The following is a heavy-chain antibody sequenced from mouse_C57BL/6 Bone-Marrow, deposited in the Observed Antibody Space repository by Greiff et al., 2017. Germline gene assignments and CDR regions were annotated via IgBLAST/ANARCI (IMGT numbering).Heavy chain of an antibody. D-gene: IGHD1-1*01. Sequence: QVQLQQSGAELVRPGASVTLSCKASGYTFTDYEMHWVKQTPVHGLEWIGAIDPETGGTAYNQKFKGKAILTADKSSSTAYMELRSLTSEDSAVYYCTREDYYCSGCAWYFDVWGTGTTVTVSS. V-gene: IGHV1-15*01. J-gene: IGHJ1*03. CDR3: TREDYYCSGCAWYFDV. CDR2: IDPETGGT. CDR1: GYTFTDYE.